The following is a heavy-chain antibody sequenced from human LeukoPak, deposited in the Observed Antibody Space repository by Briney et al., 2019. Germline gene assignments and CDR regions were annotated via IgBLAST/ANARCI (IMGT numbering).Heavy chain of an antibody. V-gene: IGHV1-69*13. CDR2: IIPIFSTA. CDR1: GGTFSSYA. D-gene: IGHD1-26*01. Sequence: SVKVSCKASGGTFSSYAISWVRQAPGQGLEWMGGIIPIFSTANYAQKFQGRVTITADEFTSTAYMELSSLRSEDTAVYCCARDSGSYFYYYYYYYMDVWGKGTTVTVSS. CDR3: ARDSGSYFYYYYYYYMDV. J-gene: IGHJ6*03.